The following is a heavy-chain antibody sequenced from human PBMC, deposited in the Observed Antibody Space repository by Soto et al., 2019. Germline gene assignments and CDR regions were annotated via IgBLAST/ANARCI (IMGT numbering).Heavy chain of an antibody. D-gene: IGHD3-10*01. CDR2: INNTSGGT. CDR3: ARDRYYYGSGRNHLDP. J-gene: IGHJ5*02. V-gene: IGHV1-2*02. Sequence: ASVNGSGKAFGYAFTGYYFHWVRQSPGQGREWIGWINNTSGGTNYAQQFQGRVTMTRETSTSTVYLELSSLKSEDTAVYYCARDRYYYGSGRNHLDPWGQGTLVTVSS. CDR1: GYAFTGYY.